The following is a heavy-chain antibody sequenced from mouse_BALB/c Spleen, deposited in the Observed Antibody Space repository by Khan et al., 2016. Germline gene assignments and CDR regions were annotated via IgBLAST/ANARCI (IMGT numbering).Heavy chain of an antibody. Sequence: QVQLKQSGPSLVQPSQSLSITCTVSGFSLTSYGVHWVRQSPGKGLEWLGVIWRGGSTDYNAAFMSRLSITKDNSKSQVFFKMNSLQAADTAIYYCAKSNYDVGYYAMDYWGQGTSVTVSS. CDR1: GFSLTSYG. CDR2: IWRGGST. J-gene: IGHJ4*01. CDR3: AKSNYDVGYYAMDY. D-gene: IGHD2-4*01. V-gene: IGHV2-5-1*01.